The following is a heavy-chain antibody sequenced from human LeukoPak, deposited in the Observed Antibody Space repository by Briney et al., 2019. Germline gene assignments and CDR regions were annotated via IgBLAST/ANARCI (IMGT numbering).Heavy chain of an antibody. J-gene: IGHJ3*02. CDR2: ISAYNGNT. V-gene: IGHV1-18*01. Sequence: ASVKVSCKASGYTFTSYGFNWVRQAPGQGLEWMGWISAYNGNTNSAQKFQGRVSMTTDTSTSTAYMELSRLRSDDTAVYYCAREVDCSSTSCYQAFDIWGQGTMVTVSS. D-gene: IGHD2-2*01. CDR3: AREVDCSSTSCYQAFDI. CDR1: GYTFTSYG.